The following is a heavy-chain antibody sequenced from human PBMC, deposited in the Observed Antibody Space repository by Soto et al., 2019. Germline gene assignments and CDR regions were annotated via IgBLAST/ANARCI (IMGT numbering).Heavy chain of an antibody. CDR1: GGSFSGYY. CDR3: ARGSPVTMVRGVIPLKY. CDR2: INHSGST. V-gene: IGHV4-34*01. J-gene: IGHJ4*02. D-gene: IGHD3-10*01. Sequence: SETLSLTCAVYGGSFSGYYWSWIRQPPGKGLEWIGEINHSGSTNYNPSLKSRVTISVDTSKNQFSLKLSSVTAADTAVYYCARGSPVTMVRGVIPLKYWGQGTLVTVSS.